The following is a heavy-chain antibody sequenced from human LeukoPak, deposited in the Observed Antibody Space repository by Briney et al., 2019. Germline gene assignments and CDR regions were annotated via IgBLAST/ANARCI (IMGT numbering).Heavy chain of an antibody. CDR2: IYTSGST. Sequence: SENLSLTCTVSGGSISSYYWSWIRQPAGKGLEWIGRIYTSGSTHYNPSLKSRVTMSVDTSKNQFSLKLSSVTAADTAVYYCARQYYDILTGYDRGDAFDIWGQGTMVTVSS. D-gene: IGHD3-9*01. J-gene: IGHJ3*02. CDR1: GGSISSYY. CDR3: ARQYYDILTGYDRGDAFDI. V-gene: IGHV4-4*07.